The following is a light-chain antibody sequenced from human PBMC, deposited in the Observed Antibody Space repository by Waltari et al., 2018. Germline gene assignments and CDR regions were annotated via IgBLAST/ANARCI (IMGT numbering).Light chain of an antibody. Sequence: QSALTQPASVSGSPGQSFPIPCTGLNSTVWSYNLVSWYQKQPGKAPKLLIYEGNRRPSGVSNRFSGSKSDNTASLTLSGLQAEDEADYYCCSNVGSSVFFGGGTKLTVL. CDR3: CSNVGSSVF. CDR1: NSTVWSYNL. CDR2: EGN. J-gene: IGLJ2*01. V-gene: IGLV2-23*03.